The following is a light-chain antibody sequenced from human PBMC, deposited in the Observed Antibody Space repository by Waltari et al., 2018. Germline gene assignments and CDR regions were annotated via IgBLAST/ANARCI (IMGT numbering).Light chain of an antibody. CDR2: AVS. CDR3: GSYSGTTTYV. V-gene: IGLV2-14*03. Sequence: QSALPQPASVSGSPGQSITIPCTGTGSDVGRYHYVSWFQQLPVKAPKVILFAVSDRPSGVSTRFSGSKSGNTASLTISGLQAEDEADYYCGSYSGTTTYVFGTGTYVTVL. J-gene: IGLJ1*01. CDR1: GSDVGRYHY.